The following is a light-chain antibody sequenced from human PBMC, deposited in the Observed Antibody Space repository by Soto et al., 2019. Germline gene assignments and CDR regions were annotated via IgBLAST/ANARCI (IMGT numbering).Light chain of an antibody. CDR2: GAS. Sequence: EIVMTQSPATLSVSPGERATLSCRASQSVSSNLAWYQQKPCQAPRLLIYGASTRATGIPARFSGSGSGTEFTLTISSLQSEDFAVYYCQQYKNWPFRFTFGPGTKVDIK. J-gene: IGKJ3*01. V-gene: IGKV3-15*01. CDR1: QSVSSN. CDR3: QQYKNWPFRFT.